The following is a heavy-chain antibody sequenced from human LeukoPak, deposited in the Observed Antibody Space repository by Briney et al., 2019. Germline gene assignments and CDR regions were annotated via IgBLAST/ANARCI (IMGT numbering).Heavy chain of an antibody. CDR2: IYSGGST. CDR1: GFTVSSNY. J-gene: IGHJ6*02. D-gene: IGHD6-25*01. CDR3: ARTAGSDSYYYYGMDV. V-gene: IGHV3-53*01. Sequence: GGSLRLSCAASGFTVSSNYMSWVRQAPGKGLEWISVIYSGGSTYYADSVKGRFTISRDNSKDTLYLQMNSLRAEDTAVYYCARTAGSDSYYYYGMDVWGQGTTVTVSS.